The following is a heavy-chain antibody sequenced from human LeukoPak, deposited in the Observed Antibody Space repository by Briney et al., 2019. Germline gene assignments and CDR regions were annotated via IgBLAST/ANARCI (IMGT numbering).Heavy chain of an antibody. CDR2: ISAYNGNT. V-gene: IGHV1-18*01. CDR3: ARGDHYGSGSSDAFDI. Sequence: ASVKVSCKASGYTFTSYGISWVRQAPGQGLEWMGWISAYNGNTNYAQKLQGRVTMTTDTSTSTAYMELRSLRSDDTAVYYCARGDHYGSGSSDAFDIWGQGTMVTVSS. D-gene: IGHD3-10*01. J-gene: IGHJ3*02. CDR1: GYTFTSYG.